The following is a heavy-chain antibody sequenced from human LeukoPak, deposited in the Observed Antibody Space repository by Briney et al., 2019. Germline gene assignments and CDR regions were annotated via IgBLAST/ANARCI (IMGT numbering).Heavy chain of an antibody. D-gene: IGHD4-23*01. V-gene: IGHV3-74*01. CDR1: GVTFSRYW. CDR3: AKLRSYGFDP. Sequence: GGSLRLSCAASGVTFSRYWMHCVRQAPGKGLVWVSRIKNGGSRTTYADAVKGRFTISRDNAKNTLYLQMNSLRAEDTAVYYCAKLRSYGFDPWGQGTLVTVSS. CDR2: IKNGGSRT. J-gene: IGHJ5*02.